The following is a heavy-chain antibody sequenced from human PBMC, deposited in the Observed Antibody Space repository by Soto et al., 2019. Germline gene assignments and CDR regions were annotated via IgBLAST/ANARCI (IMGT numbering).Heavy chain of an antibody. Sequence: LRLSCAASGFTFSSYGMHWVRQAPGKGLEWVAVISYDGSNKYYADSVKGRFTISRDNSKNTLYLQMNSLRAEDTAVYYCAKDFGPDGDSYFDYWGQGTLVTVSS. J-gene: IGHJ4*02. CDR1: GFTFSSYG. V-gene: IGHV3-30*18. CDR3: AKDFGPDGDSYFDY. CDR2: ISYDGSNK. D-gene: IGHD4-17*01.